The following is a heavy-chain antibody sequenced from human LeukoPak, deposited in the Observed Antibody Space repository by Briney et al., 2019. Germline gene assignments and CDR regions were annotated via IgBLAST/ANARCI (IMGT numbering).Heavy chain of an antibody. CDR2: IYHSGST. V-gene: IGHV4-38-2*02. CDR3: ARALLRLGELLYGMDV. J-gene: IGHJ6*02. Sequence: SETLSLTCTVSGYSISSGYYWGWIRQPPGKGLEWIGSIYHSGSTYYNPSLKSRVTISVDTSKNQFSLKLSSVTAADTAVYYCARALLRLGELLYGMDVWGQGTTVTVSS. CDR1: GYSISSGYY. D-gene: IGHD3-16*01.